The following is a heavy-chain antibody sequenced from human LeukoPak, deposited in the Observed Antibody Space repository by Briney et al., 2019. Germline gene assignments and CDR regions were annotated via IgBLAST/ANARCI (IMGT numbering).Heavy chain of an antibody. V-gene: IGHV4-39*07. D-gene: IGHD3-9*01. CDR2: IYYSGNT. Sequence: SETLSLTCTVSGGSISGSDYYWTWIRQPPGKGLEWIASIYYSGNTLYNPSLKSRVTISVDTSKNQFSLKLSSVTAADTAVYYCATLSLLRYFDWLPNDYWGQGTLVTVSS. CDR1: GGSISGSDYY. CDR3: ATLSLLRYFDWLPNDY. J-gene: IGHJ4*02.